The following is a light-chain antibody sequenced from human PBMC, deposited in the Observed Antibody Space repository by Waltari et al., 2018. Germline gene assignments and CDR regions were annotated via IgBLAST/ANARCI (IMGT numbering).Light chain of an antibody. CDR2: ETS. J-gene: IGKJ4*01. Sequence: EIVLTQSPGTLSLSPGERATLSCRASQSVYTFLAWYQQKPGQPPRLLIYETSKRATGTPARFSGSGSGTDFTLTISSLEPEDSAVYYCQQRANWPPLTLGGGTKVEI. CDR1: QSVYTF. V-gene: IGKV3-11*01. CDR3: QQRANWPPLT.